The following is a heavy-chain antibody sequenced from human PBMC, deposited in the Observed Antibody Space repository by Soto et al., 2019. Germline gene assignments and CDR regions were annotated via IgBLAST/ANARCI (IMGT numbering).Heavy chain of an antibody. CDR1: GFTFSSYG. J-gene: IGHJ6*02. CDR3: AREAVAAAGPYYYYGMDV. D-gene: IGHD6-13*01. Sequence: QVQLVESGGGVVQPGRSLSLSCAASGFTFSSYGMHWVRQAPGKGLEWVAVIWYDGSNKYYADSVKGRFTISRDNSKNTLYLQMNSLRAEDTAVYYCAREAVAAAGPYYYYGMDVWGQGTTVTVSS. V-gene: IGHV3-33*01. CDR2: IWYDGSNK.